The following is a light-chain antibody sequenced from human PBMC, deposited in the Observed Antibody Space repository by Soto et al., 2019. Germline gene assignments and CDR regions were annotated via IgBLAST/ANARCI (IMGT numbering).Light chain of an antibody. J-gene: IGKJ1*01. CDR2: DAS. CDR1: QSISTW. Sequence: DIPLTQSPSTLSASVGDRVSITCRASQSISTWLAWYQQKPGKAPKLLIFDASSLESRVSSRFSGRGSGTQFTLTLSSLQPADFAAYYFQQYSTYPWTFGQGAKVEFK. CDR3: QQYSTYPWT. V-gene: IGKV1-5*01.